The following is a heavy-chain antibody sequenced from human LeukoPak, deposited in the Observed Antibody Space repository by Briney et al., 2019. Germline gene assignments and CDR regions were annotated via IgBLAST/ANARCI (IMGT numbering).Heavy chain of an antibody. Sequence: PSETLSLTCTASGGSISSSSYYWGWIRQPPGKGLEWIGSIYYSGSTYYNPSLKSRVTISVDTSKNQFSLKLSSVTAADTAVYYCARQDGGYYYYYYMDVWGKGTTVTVSS. J-gene: IGHJ6*03. CDR1: GGSISSSSYY. CDR2: IYYSGST. V-gene: IGHV4-39*01. CDR3: ARQDGGYYYYYYMDV.